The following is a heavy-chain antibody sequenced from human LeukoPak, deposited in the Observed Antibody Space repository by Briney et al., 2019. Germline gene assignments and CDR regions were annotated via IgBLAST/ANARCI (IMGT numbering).Heavy chain of an antibody. CDR2: IKQDGSEK. CDR3: ARDDSGFVDY. J-gene: IGHJ4*02. CDR1: GFTFRSYA. V-gene: IGHV3-7*01. D-gene: IGHD3-22*01. Sequence: GGSLRLSCAASGFTFRSYAVSWVRQAPGKGLEWVANIKQDGSEKYYVDSVKGRFTISRDNAKNSLYLQMNSLRAEDTAVYYCARDDSGFVDYWGQGTLVTVSS.